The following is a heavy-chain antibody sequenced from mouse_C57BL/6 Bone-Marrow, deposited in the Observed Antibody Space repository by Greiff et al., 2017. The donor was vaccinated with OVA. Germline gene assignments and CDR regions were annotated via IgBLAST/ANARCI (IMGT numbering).Heavy chain of an antibody. CDR2: INSDGGST. V-gene: IGHV5-2*01. CDR1: EYEFPSHD. Sequence: EVKLVESGGGLVQPGESLKLSCESNEYEFPSHDMSWVRKTPEKRLELVAAINSDGGSTYYPDTMERRFIISRDNTKKTLYLQMSSLRSEDTAVYYCARPDLLWLRRNYWGQGTTLTVSS. J-gene: IGHJ2*01. CDR3: ARPDLLWLRRNY. D-gene: IGHD2-2*01.